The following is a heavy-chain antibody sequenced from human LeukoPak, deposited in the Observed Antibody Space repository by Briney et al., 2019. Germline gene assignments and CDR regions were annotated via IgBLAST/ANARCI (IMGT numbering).Heavy chain of an antibody. J-gene: IGHJ4*02. CDR2: ISAYNGNT. CDR1: GYTLTSYG. D-gene: IGHD5-12*01. CDR3: ARDSGYDSRGPLMLFDY. Sequence: ASVKVSCKSSGYTLTSYGISWVRQAPGQGLEWMGWISAYNGNTNYAQKLQGRVTMTTDTSTSTAYMELRSLRSGDTAVYYCARDSGYDSRGPLMLFDYWGQGTPVTVSS. V-gene: IGHV1-18*01.